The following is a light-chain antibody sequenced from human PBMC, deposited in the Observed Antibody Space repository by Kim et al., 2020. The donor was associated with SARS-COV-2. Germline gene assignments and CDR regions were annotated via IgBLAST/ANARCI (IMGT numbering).Light chain of an antibody. J-gene: IGLJ2*01. CDR3: QAWDSGTVV. Sequence: SYELTQPPSVSVSPGQTLTLTCSGDKLGEKYSCWYQQRSGQSPILLIYQDFKRPSGIPERFSGSNFGNTATLTISGTQTVDEADYYCQAWDSGTVVFGGGTQLTVL. CDR1: KLGEKY. V-gene: IGLV3-1*01. CDR2: QDF.